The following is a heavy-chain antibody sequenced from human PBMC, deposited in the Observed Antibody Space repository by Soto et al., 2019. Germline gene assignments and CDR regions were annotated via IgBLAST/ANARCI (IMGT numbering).Heavy chain of an antibody. J-gene: IGHJ4*02. CDR3: ARDGTRGSSGYYYPLFFDY. CDR1: GYTFTNSG. Sequence: ASVKVSCKASGYTFTNSGINWVRQAPGQGLEWMGWISTDNGNTNYAQHLQGRVSMTTDTSTSTAYMDLRSLRSEDTAVYYCARDGTRGSSGYYYPLFFDYWGQGTLVTVSS. V-gene: IGHV1-18*01. D-gene: IGHD3-22*01. CDR2: ISTDNGNT.